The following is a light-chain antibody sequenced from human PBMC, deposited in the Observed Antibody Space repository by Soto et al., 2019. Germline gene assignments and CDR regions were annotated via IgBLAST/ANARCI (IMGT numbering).Light chain of an antibody. Sequence: QAVVTQPPSVSGAPGQRVTISCTGSSSNIGAGYDVHWYQQLPGTAPKLLIYGNSNRPSGVPDRFSGSKSCTSASLAITGLQAEDEADYYCQSYDSRLSNYVFGTGTKVTVL. CDR3: QSYDSRLSNYV. CDR1: SSNIGAGYD. J-gene: IGLJ1*01. CDR2: GNS. V-gene: IGLV1-40*01.